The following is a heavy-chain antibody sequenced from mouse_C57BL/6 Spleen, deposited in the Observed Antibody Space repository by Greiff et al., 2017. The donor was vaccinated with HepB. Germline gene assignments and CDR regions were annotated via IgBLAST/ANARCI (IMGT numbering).Heavy chain of an antibody. J-gene: IGHJ3*01. CDR1: GYTFTSYW. V-gene: IGHV1-50*01. CDR3: ASSHDTWFAY. D-gene: IGHD2-3*01. CDR2: IDPSDSYT. Sequence: QVQLQQPGAELVKPGASVKLSCKASGYTFTSYWMQWVKQRPGQGLEWIGEIDPSDSYTNYNQKFKGKATLTVDTSSSTAYMQLSSLTSEDSAVYYCASSHDTWFAYWGQGTLVTVSA.